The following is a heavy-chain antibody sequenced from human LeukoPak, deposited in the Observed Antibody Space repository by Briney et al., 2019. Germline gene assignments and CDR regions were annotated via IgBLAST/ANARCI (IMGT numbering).Heavy chain of an antibody. CDR1: GFSLSTRGMR. Sequence: KESGPALVKPTQTLTLTCTFSGFSLSTRGMRVSWIRQPPGKALEWLARIDWDDDKFYSTSLKTRLTISKDTSKNQVVLTMTNMDPVDTATYYCARGGGSYPNFDYWGQGTLVTVSS. CDR2: IDWDDDK. J-gene: IGHJ4*02. CDR3: ARGGGSYPNFDY. V-gene: IGHV2-70*04. D-gene: IGHD1-26*01.